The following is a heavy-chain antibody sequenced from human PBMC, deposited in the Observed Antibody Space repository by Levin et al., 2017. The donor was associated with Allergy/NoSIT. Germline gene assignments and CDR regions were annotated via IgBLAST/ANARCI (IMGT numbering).Heavy chain of an antibody. D-gene: IGHD3-3*01. Sequence: ASVKVSCKASGYTFTGYYMHWVRQAPGQGLEWMGRINPNSGGTNYAQKFQGRVTMTRDTSISTAYMELSRLRSDDTAVYYCARGAELRFLEWLLDYWGQGTLVTVSS. CDR1: GYTFTGYY. V-gene: IGHV1-2*06. CDR3: ARGAELRFLEWLLDY. CDR2: INPNSGGT. J-gene: IGHJ4*02.